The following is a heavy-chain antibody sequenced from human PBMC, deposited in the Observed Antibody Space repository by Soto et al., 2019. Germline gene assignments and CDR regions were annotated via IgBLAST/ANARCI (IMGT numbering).Heavy chain of an antibody. CDR1: GITLSDYV. J-gene: IGHJ4*02. CDR2: FIPVSETA. Sequence: QVHLVQSGAEVKKPGSSVKVSCKASGITLSDYVIGWVRQAPGQGLEWMGGFIPVSETANYAQKSHARLPIIVDEVTQPGYTELTRLRSHATGLYLFSTTQSPKVKMRPGRDRGILPREFTFGGEIADHWGQGTRLTVSS. V-gene: IGHV1-69*12. D-gene: IGHD3-16*01. CDR3: STTQSPKVKMRPGRDRGILPREFTFGGEIADH.